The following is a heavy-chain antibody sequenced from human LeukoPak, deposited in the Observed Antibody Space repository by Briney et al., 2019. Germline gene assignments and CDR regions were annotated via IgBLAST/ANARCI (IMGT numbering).Heavy chain of an antibody. D-gene: IGHD1-26*01. V-gene: IGHV1-69*05. CDR2: IIPIFGTA. J-gene: IGHJ3*02. CDR3: AGGGATTRFAFDI. Sequence: SVKVSCKASGGTFSSYAISWVRQVPGQGLEWMGGIIPIFGTANYAQKFQGRVTITTDESTSTAYMELSSLRSEDTAVYYCAGGGATTRFAFDIWGQGTMVTVSS. CDR1: GGTFSSYA.